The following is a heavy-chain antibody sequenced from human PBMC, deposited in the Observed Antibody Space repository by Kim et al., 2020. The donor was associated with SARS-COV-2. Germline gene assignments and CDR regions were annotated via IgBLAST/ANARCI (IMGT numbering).Heavy chain of an antibody. Sequence: SETLSLTCTVSGGSISSGGYYWSWIRQHPGKGLEWIGYIYYSGSTYYNPSLKSRVTISVDTSKNQFSLKLSSVTAADTAVYYCARADYGGNSGDLVWGQGTLVTVSS. J-gene: IGHJ4*02. CDR3: ARADYGGNSGDLV. V-gene: IGHV4-31*03. CDR2: IYYSGST. D-gene: IGHD4-17*01. CDR1: GGSISSGGYY.